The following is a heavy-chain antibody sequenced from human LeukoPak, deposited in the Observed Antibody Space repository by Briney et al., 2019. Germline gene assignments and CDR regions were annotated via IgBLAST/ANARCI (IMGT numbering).Heavy chain of an antibody. D-gene: IGHD3-22*01. V-gene: IGHV4-39*07. CDR1: VGSINSSSSY. CDR2: IYDSGST. CDR3: ARDLYYYDSSGYNDY. J-gene: IGHJ4*02. Sequence: SETLSLTCTVSVGSINSSSSYWAWIRQPPGKGLEWIGSIYDSGSTNSNPSLKSRVTISVDTSKNQFSLKLSSVTAADTAVYYCARDLYYYDSSGYNDYWGQGTLVTVSS.